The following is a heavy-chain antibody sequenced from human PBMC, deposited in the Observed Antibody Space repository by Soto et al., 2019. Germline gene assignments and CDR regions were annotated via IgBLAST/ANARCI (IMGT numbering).Heavy chain of an antibody. J-gene: IGHJ4*02. CDR1: GFTFRNFA. Sequence: GGSLRLSCAASGFTFRNFAMNWVRQAPGKGLEWVSGISVSGGTTYYADSVRGRFTVSRDNSKNSVFLQMNSLRAEDTAVYFCAKGMYYYDSSGYRLFDYWGQGTLVTVSS. CDR2: ISVSGGTT. D-gene: IGHD3-22*01. CDR3: AKGMYYYDSSGYRLFDY. V-gene: IGHV3-23*01.